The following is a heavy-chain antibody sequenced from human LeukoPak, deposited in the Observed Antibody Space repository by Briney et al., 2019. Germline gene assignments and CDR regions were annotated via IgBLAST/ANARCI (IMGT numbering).Heavy chain of an antibody. D-gene: IGHD3-10*01. V-gene: IGHV1-2*02. Sequence: ASVKVSCKASGYTFTGYYMHWVRQAPGQGLEWMGWINPNSGGTSYAQKFQGRVTMTRDTSISTAYMELSGLRFDDTALYYCARDLKIRGPMDVWGKGTPVTISS. CDR2: INPNSGGT. J-gene: IGHJ6*03. CDR1: GYTFTGYY. CDR3: ARDLKIRGPMDV.